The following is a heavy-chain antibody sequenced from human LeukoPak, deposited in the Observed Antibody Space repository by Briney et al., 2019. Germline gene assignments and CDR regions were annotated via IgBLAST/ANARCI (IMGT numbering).Heavy chain of an antibody. J-gene: IGHJ5*02. CDR2: IYPGDSDT. D-gene: IGHD6-13*01. Sequence: GESLKISCKGSGYSFTSYWIGWVRPMPGKGLEWMGIIYPGDSDTRYSPSFQGQVTISADKSISTAYLQWSSLKASDTAMYYCARQGSAAGMGNWFDPWGQGTLVTVSS. CDR1: GYSFTSYW. V-gene: IGHV5-51*01. CDR3: ARQGSAAGMGNWFDP.